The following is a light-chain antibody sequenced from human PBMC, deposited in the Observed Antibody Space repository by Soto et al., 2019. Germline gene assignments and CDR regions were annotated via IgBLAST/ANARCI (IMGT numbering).Light chain of an antibody. J-gene: IGKJ1*01. CDR1: QGVSSN. Sequence: EIVMTQSPTILSVSPGERATLPCRASQGVSSNLACYQQKPGQAPRLLIYGVYTRAPGIPARFSVSGSGTDFSRDISRLLSEVFAVYYCQQYHNWPPRTFRQGSEVEIK. V-gene: IGKV3D-15*01. CDR2: GVY. CDR3: QQYHNWPPRT.